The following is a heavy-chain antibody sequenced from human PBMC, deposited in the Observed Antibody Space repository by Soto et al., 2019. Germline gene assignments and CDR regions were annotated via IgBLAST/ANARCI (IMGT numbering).Heavy chain of an antibody. D-gene: IGHD6-19*01. CDR1: GYTLTELS. Sequence: EASVKVSCKVSGYTLTELSMHWVRQAPGKGLEWMGGFDPEDGETIYAQKFQGRVTMTEDTSTDTAYMELSSLRSEDTAVYYCATWGYSSGWSRFDYWGQGTLVTVSS. CDR2: FDPEDGET. J-gene: IGHJ4*02. V-gene: IGHV1-24*01. CDR3: ATWGYSSGWSRFDY.